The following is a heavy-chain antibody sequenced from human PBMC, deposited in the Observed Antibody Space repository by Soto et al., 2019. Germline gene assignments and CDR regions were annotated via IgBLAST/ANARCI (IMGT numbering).Heavy chain of an antibody. Sequence: SVKVSCKASGGTFSSYAISWVRQAPGQGLEWMGGSIPIFGTANYAQKFQGRVTITADDSTSTAYMELSSLRSEDTAVYYCAKGGRRPYCSSTSCDDAFDIWGQGTMVTVSS. CDR3: AKGGRRPYCSSTSCDDAFDI. V-gene: IGHV1-69*13. CDR1: GGTFSSYA. CDR2: SIPIFGTA. J-gene: IGHJ3*02. D-gene: IGHD2-2*01.